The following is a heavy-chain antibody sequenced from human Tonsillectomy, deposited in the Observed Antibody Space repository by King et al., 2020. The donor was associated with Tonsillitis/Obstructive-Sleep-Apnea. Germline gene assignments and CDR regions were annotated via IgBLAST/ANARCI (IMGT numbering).Heavy chain of an antibody. Sequence: VQLVESGAEAKKPGASVKVSCKASGYTFTSYGISWVRQAPGQGLEGMGWISAYNGNTNYAQKLQGRVTMTTDTSTSTAYMELRSLRSDDTAVYYCARDCSSTSCYYTISDYWGQGTLVTVSS. CDR3: ARDCSSTSCYYTISDY. CDR2: ISAYNGNT. V-gene: IGHV1-18*01. D-gene: IGHD2-2*01. CDR1: GYTFTSYG. J-gene: IGHJ4*02.